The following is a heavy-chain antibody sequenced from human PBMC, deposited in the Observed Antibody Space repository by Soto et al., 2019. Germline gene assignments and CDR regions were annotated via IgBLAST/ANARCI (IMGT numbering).Heavy chain of an antibody. CDR3: ARHPSIVVVISYGMDV. D-gene: IGHD3-22*01. Sequence: QVQLVQSGAEVKKPGASVKVSCKASGYTFTSYYMHWVRQAPGQGLEWMGIINPSGGSTSYAQKFQGRVTMTRDTSTSTVYMELSSLRSEDTAVYYCARHPSIVVVISYGMDVWGQGTTVTVSS. V-gene: IGHV1-46*01. J-gene: IGHJ6*02. CDR1: GYTFTSYY. CDR2: INPSGGST.